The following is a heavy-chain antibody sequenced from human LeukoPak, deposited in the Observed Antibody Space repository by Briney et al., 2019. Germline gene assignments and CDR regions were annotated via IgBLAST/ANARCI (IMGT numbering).Heavy chain of an antibody. V-gene: IGHV3-21*01. D-gene: IGHD6-19*01. Sequence: GGSLRLSCAASGFTFSSYSVNWVRQAPGKGLEWVSSISSSSSYIYYADSVKGRFTISRDNAKNSLYLQMNSLRAEDTAVYYCAREGPVAGTEGPFDYWGQGTLVTVSS. J-gene: IGHJ4*02. CDR3: AREGPVAGTEGPFDY. CDR1: GFTFSSYS. CDR2: ISSSSSYI.